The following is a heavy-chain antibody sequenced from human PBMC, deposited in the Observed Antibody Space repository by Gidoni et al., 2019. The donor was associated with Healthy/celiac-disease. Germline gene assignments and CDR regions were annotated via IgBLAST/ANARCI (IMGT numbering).Heavy chain of an antibody. CDR1: GCTFRSYA. V-gene: IGHV3-30-3*01. J-gene: IGHJ5*02. CDR3: ARSEDYYDSSGYYYH. CDR2: ISYDCSNN. Sequence: QVQLVESGGGVVEPGRSVRRACAAAGCTFRSYAMPWVRQAPGKGLAWVAVISYDCSNNSYADSVKGRFTISRDNSKHTLYLQMNSLRAEDTAVYYCARSEDYYDSSGYYYHWGQGTLVTVSS. D-gene: IGHD3-22*01.